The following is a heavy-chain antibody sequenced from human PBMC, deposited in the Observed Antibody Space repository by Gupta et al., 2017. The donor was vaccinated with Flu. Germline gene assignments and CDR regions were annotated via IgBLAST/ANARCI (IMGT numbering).Heavy chain of an antibody. D-gene: IGHD2-2*01. CDR3: AKDRWGYCTSTSCYFDAFDI. Sequence: QAPGKGLEWVSVIAGVGGNTYYADSVKGRFTISRDNSKNTLYLQMNSLRAEDTAVYYCAKDRWGYCTSTSCYFDAFDIWGQGTMVTVSS. V-gene: IGHV3-23*01. CDR2: IAGVGGNT. J-gene: IGHJ3*02.